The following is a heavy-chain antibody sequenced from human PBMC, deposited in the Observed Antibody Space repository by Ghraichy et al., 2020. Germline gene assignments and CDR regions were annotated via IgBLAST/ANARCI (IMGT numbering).Heavy chain of an antibody. V-gene: IGHV4-59*01. Sequence: SETLSLTCTVSGGSISSYYWSWIRQPPGKGLEWIGYIYYSGSTNYNPSLKSRVTISVDTSKNQFSLQLSSVTAADTAVYYCARAGGQLEYYYYYGMDVWGQGTTVTVS. CDR3: ARAGGQLEYYYYYGMDV. J-gene: IGHJ6*02. D-gene: IGHD2-2*01. CDR2: IYYSGST. CDR1: GGSISSYY.